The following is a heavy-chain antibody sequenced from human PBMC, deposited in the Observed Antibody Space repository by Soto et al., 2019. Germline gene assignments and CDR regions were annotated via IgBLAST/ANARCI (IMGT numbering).Heavy chain of an antibody. CDR1: GLTFRTYW. Sequence: EVHLVESGGGLVQPGGSLRLSCAASGLTFRTYWVIWVRQAPGKGLVWVSRVYNDGDTTMHAASVTGRFTISRDNDKNTVYLQMSGLRVEDTAMYYCEIRPGYCTGGDYWGQGTLVTVSS. V-gene: IGHV3-74*03. CDR3: EIRPGYCTGGDY. CDR2: VYNDGDTT. J-gene: IGHJ4*02. D-gene: IGHD2-15*01.